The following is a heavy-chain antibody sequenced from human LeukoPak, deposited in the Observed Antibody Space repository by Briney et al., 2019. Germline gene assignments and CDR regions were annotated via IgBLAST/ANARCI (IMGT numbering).Heavy chain of an antibody. CDR2: IYPGDSDT. CDR1: GYSFTSYW. CDR3: ARQLGVTHTGVMDV. J-gene: IGHJ6*03. V-gene: IGHV5-51*01. Sequence: GESLKISCQGSGYSFTSYWIGWVRQMPGKGLERMGTIYPGDSDTRYSPSFQGQVTISADKSVSTAYLQWSSLKASDTAMYYCARQLGVTHTGVMDVWGKGTTVTVSS. D-gene: IGHD2-21*02.